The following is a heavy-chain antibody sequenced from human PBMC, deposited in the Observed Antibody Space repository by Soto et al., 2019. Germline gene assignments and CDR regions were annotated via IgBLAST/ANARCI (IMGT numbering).Heavy chain of an antibody. J-gene: IGHJ6*02. CDR3: ARDYCSGGSCYPSYGMDV. CDR2: IYYSGST. Sequence: SETLSLTCTVSGGSISSRGYYWSWIRQHPGKGLEWIGYIYYSGSTYYNPSLKSRVTISADTSKNQFSLKLSSVTAADTAVYYCARDYCSGGSCYPSYGMDVWGQGTTVTVSS. V-gene: IGHV4-31*03. CDR1: GGSISSRGYY. D-gene: IGHD2-15*01.